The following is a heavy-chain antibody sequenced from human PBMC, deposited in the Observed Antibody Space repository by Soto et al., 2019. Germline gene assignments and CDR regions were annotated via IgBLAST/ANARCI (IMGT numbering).Heavy chain of an antibody. D-gene: IGHD3-10*01. V-gene: IGHV3-23*01. J-gene: IGHJ4*02. CDR2: FRTSGDGGTT. CDR3: AKKVNSGPGSQYFDY. CDR1: VFTFSSYS. Sequence: WSLRLSCAASVFTFSSYSMSWVRQAPGKGLEWVSGFRTSGDGGTTYYADSVKGRFTISRDNSKNMLFLQMNSLRAEDTAIYYCAKKVNSGPGSQYFDYWGQGTLVTVSS.